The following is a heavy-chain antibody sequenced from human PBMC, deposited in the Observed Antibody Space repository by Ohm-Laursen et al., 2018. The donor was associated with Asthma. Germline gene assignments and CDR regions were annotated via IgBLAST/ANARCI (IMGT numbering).Heavy chain of an antibody. D-gene: IGHD2-21*02. V-gene: IGHV3-30*03. Sequence: SLRLSCSASGFTFSSYGIHWVRQAPGKGLEWVAVISSDGSNKFYGDSVKGRFTISRDNSKNTIYLEMNSLSAEDTAVYYCARRDFSGGDPSAAFDIWGQGTMVTVSS. CDR3: ARRDFSGGDPSAAFDI. CDR2: ISSDGSNK. J-gene: IGHJ3*02. CDR1: GFTFSSYG.